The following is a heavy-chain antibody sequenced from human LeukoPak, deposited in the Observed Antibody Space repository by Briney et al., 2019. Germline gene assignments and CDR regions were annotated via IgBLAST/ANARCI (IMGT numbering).Heavy chain of an antibody. CDR1: GGSISSYY. V-gene: IGHV4-59*12. CDR3: ARVPHYYDSSGYYYVSYFDY. Sequence: SETLSLTCTVSGGSISSYYWSWIRQPPGKGLEWIGYIYYSGSTYYNPSLKSRVTISVDRSKNQFSLKLSSVTAADTAVYYCARVPHYYDSSGYYYVSYFDYWGQGTLVTVSS. J-gene: IGHJ4*02. CDR2: IYYSGST. D-gene: IGHD3-22*01.